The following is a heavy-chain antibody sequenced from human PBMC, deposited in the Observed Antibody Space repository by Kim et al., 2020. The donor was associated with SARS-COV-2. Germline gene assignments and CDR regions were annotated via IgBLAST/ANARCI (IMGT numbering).Heavy chain of an antibody. CDR2: ISGSGGST. D-gene: IGHD3-16*02. J-gene: IGHJ4*02. V-gene: IGHV3-23*01. CDR1: GFTFSSYA. Sequence: GGSLRLSCAASGFTFSSYAMSWVRQAPGKGLEWVSAISGSGGSTYYADSVKGRFTISRDNSKNTLYLQMNSLRAEDTAVYYCAKDYDYVWGSYRPQVYWGQGTLVTVSS. CDR3: AKDYDYVWGSYRPQVY.